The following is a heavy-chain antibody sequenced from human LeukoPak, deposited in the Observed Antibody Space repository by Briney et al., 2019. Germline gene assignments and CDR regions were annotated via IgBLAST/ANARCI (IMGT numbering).Heavy chain of an antibody. CDR3: ARLKVVRGVTKLDY. CDR1: GFTFSNYS. J-gene: IGHJ4*02. Sequence: GGSLRLSCAASGFTFSNYSMNWVRQAPGKGLEWVSYISRSSSIIYYADSVKGRFTISRDNAKNSLYLQMNSLRAEDTAVYYCARLKVVRGVTKLDYWGQGTLVTVSS. V-gene: IGHV3-48*01. D-gene: IGHD3-10*01. CDR2: ISRSSSII.